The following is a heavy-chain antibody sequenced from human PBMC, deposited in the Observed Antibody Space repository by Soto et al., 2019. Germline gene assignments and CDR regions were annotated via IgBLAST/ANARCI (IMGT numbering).Heavy chain of an antibody. V-gene: IGHV4-59*01. D-gene: IGHD2-2*02. CDR3: ARSGGTSRYTHYYYGMDV. Sequence: SETLSLTCTVSGGSISSYYWSWIRQPPGKGLEWIGYIYYSGSTNYNPSLKSRVTISVDTSKNQFSLKLSSVTAADTAVYYCARSGGTSRYTHYYYGMDVWGQGTTVTVSS. CDR1: GGSISSYY. J-gene: IGHJ6*02. CDR2: IYYSGST.